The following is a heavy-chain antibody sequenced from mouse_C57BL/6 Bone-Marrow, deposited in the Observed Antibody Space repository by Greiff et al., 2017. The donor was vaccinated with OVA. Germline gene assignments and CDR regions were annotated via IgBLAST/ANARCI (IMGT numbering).Heavy chain of an antibody. CDR2: ISDGGSYT. D-gene: IGHD1-1*01. CDR1: GFTFSSYA. J-gene: IGHJ2*01. CDR3: ARDSHYYGSSYVDY. V-gene: IGHV5-4*01. Sequence: EVKLVESGGGLVKPGGSLKLSCAASGFTFSSYAMSWVRQTPEKRLEWVATISDGGSYTYYPDNVKGRFTISRDNAKNNLYLQMSHLKSEDTAMYYCARDSHYYGSSYVDYWGQGTTLTVSS.